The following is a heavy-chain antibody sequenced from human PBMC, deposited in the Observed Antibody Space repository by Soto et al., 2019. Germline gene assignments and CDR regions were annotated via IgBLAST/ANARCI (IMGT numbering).Heavy chain of an antibody. CDR2: ISSSSSYI. Sequence: EVQLVESGGGLVKPGGSLRLSCAASGFTFSSYSMNWVRQAPGKGLEWVSSISSSSSYIYYADSVKGRFTISRDNAKNSRYLQMNSLRAEDTAVYYCAREFRAAAGHYYYYGMDVWGQGTTVTVSS. D-gene: IGHD6-13*01. J-gene: IGHJ6*02. CDR3: AREFRAAAGHYYYYGMDV. V-gene: IGHV3-21*01. CDR1: GFTFSSYS.